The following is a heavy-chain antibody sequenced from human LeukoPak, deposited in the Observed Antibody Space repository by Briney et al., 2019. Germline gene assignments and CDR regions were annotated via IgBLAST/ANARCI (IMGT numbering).Heavy chain of an antibody. D-gene: IGHD6-13*01. CDR1: GGSISSYY. CDR2: IYYSGST. V-gene: IGHV4-59*08. CDR3: ARHAGTYSSSWYRDY. J-gene: IGHJ4*02. Sequence: SETLSLTCTVSGGSISSYYWSWIRQPPGKGLEWIGYIYYSGSTNYNPSLKSRVTISVDTSKNQFSLKLSSVTAADTAVYYCARHAGTYSSSWYRDYWGQGTLVTVSS.